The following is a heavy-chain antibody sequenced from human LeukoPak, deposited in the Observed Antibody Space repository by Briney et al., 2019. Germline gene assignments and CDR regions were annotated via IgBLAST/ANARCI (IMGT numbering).Heavy chain of an antibody. CDR1: GFTVSSNY. CDR2: IYSGGST. J-gene: IGHJ2*01. Sequence: GGSLRLSCAASGFTVSSNYMSWVRQAPGKGLEWVSVIYSGGSTYYADSVKGRFTISRDNSKNTLYLQMNSLRAEDTAVYHCASRYDSSGYYVGWFFDLWGRGTLVTVSS. V-gene: IGHV3-66*01. CDR3: ASRYDSSGYYVGWFFDL. D-gene: IGHD3-22*01.